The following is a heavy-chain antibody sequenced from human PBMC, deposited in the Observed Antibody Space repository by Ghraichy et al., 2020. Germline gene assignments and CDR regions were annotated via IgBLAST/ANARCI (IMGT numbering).Heavy chain of an antibody. Sequence: GESLNISCAASGFTFSSYSMNWVRQAPGKGLGWVPFIGCGGSSPYYADSGKGRFTISRDNAKNSVYLDIKSLRAEDTALDYCVRDGCSGRTCTFYNWGQGALVTVSS. D-gene: IGHD2-15*01. CDR1: GFTFSSYS. J-gene: IGHJ4*02. CDR2: IGCGGSSP. V-gene: IGHV3-48*04. CDR3: VRDGCSGRTCTFYN.